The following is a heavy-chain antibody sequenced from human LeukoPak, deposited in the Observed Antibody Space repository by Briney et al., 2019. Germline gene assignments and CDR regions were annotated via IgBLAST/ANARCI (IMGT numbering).Heavy chain of an antibody. D-gene: IGHD6-13*01. CDR2: INPSGGST. CDR1: GYTFTSYG. Sequence: ASVKVSCKASGYTFTSYGISWVRQAPGQGLEWMGIINPSGGSTSYAQKFQGRVTMTRDTSTSTVYMELSSLRSEDTAVYYCATGGVAAAGPSIDYWGQGTLVTVSS. J-gene: IGHJ4*02. V-gene: IGHV1-46*01. CDR3: ATGGVAAAGPSIDY.